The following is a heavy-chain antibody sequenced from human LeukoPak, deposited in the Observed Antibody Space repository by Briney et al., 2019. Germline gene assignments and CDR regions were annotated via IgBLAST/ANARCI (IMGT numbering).Heavy chain of an antibody. CDR2: IYSGGST. D-gene: IGHD6-13*01. CDR1: GFTATSNY. CDR3: ARGLAAAGAYYFDY. V-gene: IGHV3-53*01. Sequence: GGSLRLSCAPPGFTATSNYMSWVRQAPGKGLEWVSVIYSGGSTNYADSVKGRFTISRDNSKNTLYLQMNRLRAEDTAVYYCARGLAAAGAYYFDYWGQGTLVTVSS. J-gene: IGHJ4*02.